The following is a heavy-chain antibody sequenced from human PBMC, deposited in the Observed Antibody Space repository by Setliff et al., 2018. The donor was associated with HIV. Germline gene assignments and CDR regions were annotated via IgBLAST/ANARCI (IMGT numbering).Heavy chain of an antibody. J-gene: IGHJ4*02. Sequence: PSETLSLTCAVSGYSISSGYYWGWIRQPPGKGLEWIGSIYHSESTYYNPSLKSRVTTSVDTSKNQFSLNLSSVTAADTAVYYCARDRMPMASWVPDKWGQGTLVTVSS. CDR2: IYHSEST. CDR1: GYSISSGYY. CDR3: ARDRMPMASWVPDK. D-gene: IGHD2-2*01. V-gene: IGHV4-38-2*02.